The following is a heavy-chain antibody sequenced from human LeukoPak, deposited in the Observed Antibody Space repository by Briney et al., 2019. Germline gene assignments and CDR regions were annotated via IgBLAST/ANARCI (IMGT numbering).Heavy chain of an antibody. D-gene: IGHD3-3*01. J-gene: IGHJ6*03. Sequence: GGSLRLSCAASGFTFSNAWMSWVRQAPGKVLEWVGRIKSKTDGGTTDYAAPVKGRFTISRDDSKNTLYLQMNSLKTEDTAVYYCTTITIFGVVIPRNYYYMDVWGKGTTVTVSS. CDR1: GFTFSNAW. CDR3: TTITIFGVVIPRNYYYMDV. V-gene: IGHV3-15*01. CDR2: IKSKTDGGTT.